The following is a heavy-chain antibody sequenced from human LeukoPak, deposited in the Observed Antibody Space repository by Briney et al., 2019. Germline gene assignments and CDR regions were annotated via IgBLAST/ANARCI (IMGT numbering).Heavy chain of an antibody. Sequence: GGSLRLSCAASGFNFNTYTMNWFRQAPGKGLEWVSAISGSGGSTFYADSVKGRFTISRDNSKNTLYLQMNSLRAEDTAVYYCAKPVRGSNRPYYFDYWGQGTLVTVSS. CDR1: GFNFNTYT. D-gene: IGHD1-26*01. CDR3: AKPVRGSNRPYYFDY. CDR2: ISGSGGST. V-gene: IGHV3-23*01. J-gene: IGHJ4*02.